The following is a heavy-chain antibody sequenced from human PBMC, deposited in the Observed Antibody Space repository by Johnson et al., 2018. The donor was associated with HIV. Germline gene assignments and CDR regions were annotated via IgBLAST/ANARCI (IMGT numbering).Heavy chain of an antibody. J-gene: IGHJ3*02. CDR1: GFTFSRYW. V-gene: IGHV3-7*01. CDR3: AREDCSSTRCSDWDSAFDI. Sequence: VQLVESGGGLVQPGGSLRLSCAASGFTFSRYWMSWVRQAPGKGLAWVANIKQDGSEKYYVDSLEGRFTISIDNAKNSMFLQMNSLRAGDTAVYYCAREDCSSTRCSDWDSAFDIWGQGTMVTVSS. D-gene: IGHD2-2*01. CDR2: IKQDGSEK.